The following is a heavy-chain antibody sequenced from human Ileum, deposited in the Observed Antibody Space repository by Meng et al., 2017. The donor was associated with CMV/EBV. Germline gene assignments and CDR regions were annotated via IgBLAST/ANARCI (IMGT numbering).Heavy chain of an antibody. Sequence: GESLKISCAASGFTFYSYGMHWVRQAPGKGLEWAAFIRFDGSNKYYADSVKGRFTISRDNSKNTLYLQMNSLRAEDTAVYYCAKDRRAGKELRFLEWLSHYGMDVWGQGTTVTVSS. CDR1: GFTFYSYG. CDR2: IRFDGSNK. V-gene: IGHV3-30*02. CDR3: AKDRRAGKELRFLEWLSHYGMDV. J-gene: IGHJ6*02. D-gene: IGHD3-3*01.